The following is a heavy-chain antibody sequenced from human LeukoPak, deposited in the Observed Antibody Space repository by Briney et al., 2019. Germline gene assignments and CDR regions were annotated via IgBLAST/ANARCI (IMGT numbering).Heavy chain of an antibody. V-gene: IGHV3-7*01. D-gene: IGHD6-19*01. CDR1: GFTFSNYW. CDR3: ASGSRGSGWYGYYYYYMDV. Sequence: PGGSLRLSCAASGFTFSNYWMNWVRQAPGKGLEWVANIKQDGSEKYYVDSVKGRFTISRDNAKNSLYLQMNSLRAEDTAVYYCASGSRGSGWYGYYYYYMDVWGKGTTVTVSS. CDR2: IKQDGSEK. J-gene: IGHJ6*03.